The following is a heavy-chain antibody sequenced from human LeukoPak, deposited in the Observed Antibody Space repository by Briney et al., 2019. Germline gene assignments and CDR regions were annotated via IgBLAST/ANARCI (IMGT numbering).Heavy chain of an antibody. D-gene: IGHD6-19*01. CDR2: IYPGDSDT. CDR3: ARILAVAGTSNWFDP. J-gene: IGHJ5*02. V-gene: IGHV5-51*01. CDR1: GYSFTSYW. Sequence: GESLKISCKGSGYSFTSYWIGWVRQMPGKGLEWMGIIYPGDSDTRYSPSFQGQVTISADKSISTAYLQWSSLKASDTAMYYCARILAVAGTSNWFDPWGQGTLDTVSS.